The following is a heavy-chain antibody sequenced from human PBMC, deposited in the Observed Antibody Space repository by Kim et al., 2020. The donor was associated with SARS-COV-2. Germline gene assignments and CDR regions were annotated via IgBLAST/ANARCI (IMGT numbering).Heavy chain of an antibody. Sequence: GGSLRLSCAASGFTFSSYAMSWVRQAPGKGLEWVSAISGSGGSTYYADSVKGRFTISRDNSKNTLYLQMNSLRAEDTAVYYCAKDRGSSWDYYYYYGMDVWGQGTTVTVSS. CDR2: ISGSGGST. J-gene: IGHJ6*02. CDR1: GFTFSSYA. CDR3: AKDRGSSWDYYYYYGMDV. D-gene: IGHD6-13*01. V-gene: IGHV3-23*01.